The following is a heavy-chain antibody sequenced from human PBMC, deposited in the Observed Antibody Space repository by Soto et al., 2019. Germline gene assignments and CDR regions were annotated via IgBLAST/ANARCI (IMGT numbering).Heavy chain of an antibody. CDR2: VSHDGRNT. CDR1: GFTFSDYA. D-gene: IGHD6-19*01. Sequence: VQLVESGGGVVQPGRSLRLSCAASGFTFSDYAMHWVRQAPGKGLEWVAVVSHDGRNTHYDDTVKGRFTNSRVSSKKMAYLEMISLKPEDTAIYYFAKGRRQWLVTSDFNYCGQGALVTVSS. J-gene: IGHJ4*02. V-gene: IGHV3-30*18. CDR3: AKGRRQWLVTSDFNY.